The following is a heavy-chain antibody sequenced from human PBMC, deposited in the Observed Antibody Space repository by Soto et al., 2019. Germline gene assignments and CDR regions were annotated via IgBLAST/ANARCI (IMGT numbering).Heavy chain of an antibody. CDR1: GGTFSSYA. V-gene: IGHV1-69*13. CDR3: ARQPETAMDLYYGMDV. CDR2: IIPIFGTA. Sequence: SVKVSCKASGGTFSSYAISWVRQAPGQGLEWMGGIIPIFGTANYAQKFQGRVTITADESTSTAYMELSSLRSDDTAVYYCARQPETAMDLYYGMDVWGQGTTVTVSS. D-gene: IGHD5-18*01. J-gene: IGHJ6*02.